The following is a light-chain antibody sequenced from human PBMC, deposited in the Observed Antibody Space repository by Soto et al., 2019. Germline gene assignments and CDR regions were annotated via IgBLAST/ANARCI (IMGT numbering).Light chain of an antibody. V-gene: IGKV3-20*01. CDR1: QSVSSSY. Sequence: EIVLTQSPGTLSLSPGERATLSCRASQSVSSSYLAWYQQKPGQAPRLLIYGASSRATGIPDRFSGSGSGTDFTLTISRLEPEDCAVYYCQQYGSSRIFGQGTRLEIK. CDR2: GAS. J-gene: IGKJ5*01. CDR3: QQYGSSRI.